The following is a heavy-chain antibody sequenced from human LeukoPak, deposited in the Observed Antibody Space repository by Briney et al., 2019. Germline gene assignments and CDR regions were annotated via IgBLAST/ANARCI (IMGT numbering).Heavy chain of an antibody. CDR2: VKSKTDGGTI. J-gene: IGHJ4*02. Sequence: PGGSLRLSCAASGFTFSNAWMTWVRQTPGKGLEWVARVKSKTDGGTIDYAAPVKGRFTISRDDSENTLYLQMNSLSTEDTALYYCTTYSRGASDYWGRGALVTVSS. V-gene: IGHV3-15*01. CDR1: GFTFSNAW. CDR3: TTYSRGASDY. D-gene: IGHD1-26*01.